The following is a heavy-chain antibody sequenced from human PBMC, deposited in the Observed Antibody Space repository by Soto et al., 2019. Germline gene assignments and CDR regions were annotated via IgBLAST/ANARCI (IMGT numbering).Heavy chain of an antibody. J-gene: IGHJ5*02. CDR3: GKYSDYGDHRDWFDP. Sequence: QVQLVESGGGVVYPGRSLRLSCTASGFSFSSYGVHWVRQAPGKGMEWVAVISYHGVNKYYADSVNGRFTISRDNSKNMVFLQRNSLTVEDTAVYYCGKYSDYGDHRDWFDPWGQGTLVTVSS. D-gene: IGHD4-17*01. CDR2: ISYHGVNK. V-gene: IGHV3-30*18. CDR1: GFSFSSYG.